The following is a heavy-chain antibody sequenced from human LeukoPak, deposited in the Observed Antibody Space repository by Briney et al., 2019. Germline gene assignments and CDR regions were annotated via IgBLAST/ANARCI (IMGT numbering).Heavy chain of an antibody. CDR2: IYYSGST. Sequence: PGGSLRLSCAASGFTVSSNYMSWVRQAPGKGLEWIGNIYYSGSTYYNPSLESRVTISADTSKNQFSLKSYSVTAADTAVYYCATRKLGNDYWGQGTLVTVSS. D-gene: IGHD7-27*01. CDR3: ATRKLGNDY. J-gene: IGHJ4*02. V-gene: IGHV4-59*02. CDR1: GFTVSSNY.